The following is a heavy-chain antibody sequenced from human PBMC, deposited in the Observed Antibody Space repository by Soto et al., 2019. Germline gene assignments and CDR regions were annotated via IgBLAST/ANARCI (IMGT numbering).Heavy chain of an antibody. CDR2: IDWDDDK. D-gene: IGHD5-18*01. Sequence: ASGPTLVNPTQTLTLTCTFSGFSLSTSGMCVSWIRQPPGKALEWLALIDWDDDKYYSTSLKTRLTISKDTSKNQVVLTMTNMDPVDTATYYCARSHEDTAMEQYYYYYGMDVWGQGTTVTVSS. J-gene: IGHJ6*02. V-gene: IGHV2-70*01. CDR3: ARSHEDTAMEQYYYYYGMDV. CDR1: GFSLSTSGMC.